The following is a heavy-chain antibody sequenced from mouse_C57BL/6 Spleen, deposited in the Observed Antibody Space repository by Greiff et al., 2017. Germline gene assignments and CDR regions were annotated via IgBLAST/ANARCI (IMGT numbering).Heavy chain of an antibody. J-gene: IGHJ2*01. Sequence: QVQLQQPGAELAKPGASVKLSCKASGYTFTSYWMHWVKQRPGQGLEWIGYINPRSGYTKYNQKFKDKATLTADKYCSTAYMQMSSLNYEDSAVYYCARGNPSDYWGQGTTLTVSS. CDR2: INPRSGYT. CDR1: GYTFTSYW. CDR3: ARGNPSDY. V-gene: IGHV1-7*01. D-gene: IGHD2-1*01.